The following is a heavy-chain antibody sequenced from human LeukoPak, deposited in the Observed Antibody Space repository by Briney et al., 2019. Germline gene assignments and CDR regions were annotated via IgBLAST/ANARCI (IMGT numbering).Heavy chain of an antibody. J-gene: IGHJ5*02. CDR1: GGSFSGYY. CDR3: ARGFHLGYCSGGSCYVWFDP. Sequence: NPSETLSLTCAVYGGSFSGYYWSWIRQPPGKGLEWTGEINHSGSTNYNPSLKSRVTISVDTSKNQFSLKLSSVTAADTAVYYCARGFHLGYCSGGSCYVWFDPWGQGTPVTVSS. V-gene: IGHV4-34*01. D-gene: IGHD2-15*01. CDR2: INHSGST.